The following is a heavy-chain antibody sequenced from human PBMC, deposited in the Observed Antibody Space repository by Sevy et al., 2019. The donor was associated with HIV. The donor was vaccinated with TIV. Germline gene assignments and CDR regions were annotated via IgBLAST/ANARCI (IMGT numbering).Heavy chain of an antibody. D-gene: IGHD3-3*01. Sequence: ASVKVSCKASGDTFCTYDINWVRQAPGQGLEWMGWITPKSGSTGCAQKFQGRLTMTRYTSINTAYMEVSSLRYEDTAVYYCASGGSGDVWNYGYYYYGMDVWGQGTTVTVSS. CDR2: ITPKSGST. V-gene: IGHV1-8*02. CDR3: ASGGSGDVWNYGYYYYGMDV. CDR1: GDTFCTYD. J-gene: IGHJ6*02.